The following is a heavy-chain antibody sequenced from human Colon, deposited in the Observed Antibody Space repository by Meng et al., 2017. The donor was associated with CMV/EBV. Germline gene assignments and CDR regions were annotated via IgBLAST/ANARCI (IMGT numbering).Heavy chain of an antibody. CDR3: ARSGSYSNWFDP. Sequence: ASVKVSCKASGYTFTRYGVTWVRQAPGQGLEWMGWISAYNGNTKNAQKFQGRVTMTTDISTSTAYMELRSLTSDDTAVYYCARSGSYSNWFDPWGQGTLVTVSS. CDR1: GYTFTRYG. D-gene: IGHD1-26*01. V-gene: IGHV1-18*01. J-gene: IGHJ5*02. CDR2: ISAYNGNT.